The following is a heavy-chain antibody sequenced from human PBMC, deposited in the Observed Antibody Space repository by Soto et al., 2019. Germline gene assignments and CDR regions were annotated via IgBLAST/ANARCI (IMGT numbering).Heavy chain of an antibody. Sequence: EVQLVESGGGLVQPGGSLRLSCAASGFSFSRHWMHWVRQVPGKGLVWVSRIDSDGTDAKYADSVKGRFTISRDNAKNTLSLQMKSLRAEDTAVYFCVREGGLPPYDSLPDLWGQGALVTVSS. V-gene: IGHV3-74*01. CDR2: IDSDGTDA. CDR3: VREGGLPPYDSLPDL. D-gene: IGHD5-12*01. J-gene: IGHJ4*02. CDR1: GFSFSRHW.